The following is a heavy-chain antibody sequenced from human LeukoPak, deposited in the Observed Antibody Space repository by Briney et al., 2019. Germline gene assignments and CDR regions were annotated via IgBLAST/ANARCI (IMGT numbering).Heavy chain of an antibody. Sequence: SDTLSLTCTVSGGSVSSGSYYWSWIRQPPGKGLEWIGYIYYSGSTNYNPSLKSRVTISVDTSKNQFSLKLSSVTAADTAVYYCARVPDAWELGSVTSGGEYYFDYWGQGTLVTVSS. D-gene: IGHD1-26*01. CDR2: IYYSGST. CDR3: ARVPDAWELGSVTSGGEYYFDY. CDR1: GGSVSSGSYY. V-gene: IGHV4-61*01. J-gene: IGHJ4*02.